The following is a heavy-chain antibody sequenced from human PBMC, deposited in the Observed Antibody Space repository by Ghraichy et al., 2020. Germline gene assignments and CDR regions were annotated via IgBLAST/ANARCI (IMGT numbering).Heavy chain of an antibody. CDR3: ARWMVQRLGYYYYYYMDV. D-gene: IGHD6-19*01. CDR1: GGSFSGYY. Sequence: SQTLSLTCAVYGGSFSGYYWSWIRQPPGKGLEWIGEINHSGSTNYNPSLKSRVTISVDTSKNQFSLKLSSVTAADTAVYYCARWMVQRLGYYYYYYMDVWGKGTTVTVSS. V-gene: IGHV4-34*01. J-gene: IGHJ6*03. CDR2: INHSGST.